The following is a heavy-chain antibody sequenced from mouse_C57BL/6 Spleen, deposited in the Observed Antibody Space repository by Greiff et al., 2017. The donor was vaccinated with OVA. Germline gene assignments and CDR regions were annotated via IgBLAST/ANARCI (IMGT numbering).Heavy chain of an antibody. J-gene: IGHJ1*03. V-gene: IGHV1-81*01. CDR3: GRSGTSGDGYFDD. D-gene: IGHD4-1*01. CDR2: IYPRSGNT. CDR1: GYTFTSYG. Sequence: VQLQQSGAELARPGASVKLSCKASGYTFTSYGISWVKQRTGQGLEWIGEIYPRSGNTYYNEKFKGKATLTADKSSSTAYMELRSLTSEDSAVYFCGRSGTSGDGYFDDWGKGTTVTVSS.